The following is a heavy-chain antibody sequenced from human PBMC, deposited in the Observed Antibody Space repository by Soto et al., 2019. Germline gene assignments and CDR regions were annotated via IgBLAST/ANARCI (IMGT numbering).Heavy chain of an antibody. CDR1: GYSFTSYW. D-gene: IGHD6-6*01. J-gene: IGHJ6*02. CDR2: IDPSDSYT. V-gene: IGHV5-10-1*01. Sequence: PGESLKISCKVSGYSFTSYWISWVRQMPGKGLEWMGRIDPSDSYTNYSPSFQGHVTISADNPISTAYLQWSSLKASDTAMYYCARLSVHSSSFDYYNYYGMDVWGQGTTVTVSS. CDR3: ARLSVHSSSFDYYNYYGMDV.